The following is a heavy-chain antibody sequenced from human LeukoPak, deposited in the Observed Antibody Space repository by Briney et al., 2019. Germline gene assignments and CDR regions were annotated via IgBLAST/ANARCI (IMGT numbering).Heavy chain of an antibody. Sequence: SETLSLTCTVSGGSISSGGYYWSWIRQHPGKGLEWIGYIYYSGSTYYDPSLKSRVTISVDTSKNQFSLKLSSVTAADTAVYYCARDGHGDGYPFDYWGQGTLVTASS. CDR3: ARDGHGDGYPFDY. CDR2: IYYSGST. V-gene: IGHV4-31*03. J-gene: IGHJ4*02. D-gene: IGHD5-12*01. CDR1: GGSISSGGYY.